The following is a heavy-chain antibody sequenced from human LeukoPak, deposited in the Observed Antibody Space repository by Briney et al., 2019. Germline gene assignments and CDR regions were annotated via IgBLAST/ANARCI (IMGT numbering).Heavy chain of an antibody. D-gene: IGHD6-13*01. CDR2: IYSGGST. J-gene: IGHJ6*02. V-gene: IGHV3-66*01. CDR1: GFTVSSNY. CDR3: ARDQDSYSSSWDTNYYYGMDV. Sequence: GGSLRLSCAASGFTVSSNYMSWVRQAPGKGLEWVSVIYSGGSTYYADSVKGRFTISRDNSKNTLYLQMNSLRAEDTAVYYCARDQDSYSSSWDTNYYYGMDVWGQGTTVTVSS.